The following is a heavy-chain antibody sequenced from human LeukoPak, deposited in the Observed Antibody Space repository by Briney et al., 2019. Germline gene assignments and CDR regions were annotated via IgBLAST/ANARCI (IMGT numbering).Heavy chain of an antibody. Sequence: SETLSLTCAVYGGAFSGYYWSWIRQPPGKGLEWIGEINHSGSTNYNPSLKSRVTISVDTSKNQFSLKLSSVTAADTAVYYCARARYYDSSGYPVDAFDIWGQGTMVTVSS. J-gene: IGHJ3*02. CDR2: INHSGST. CDR1: GGAFSGYY. CDR3: ARARYYDSSGYPVDAFDI. V-gene: IGHV4-34*01. D-gene: IGHD3-22*01.